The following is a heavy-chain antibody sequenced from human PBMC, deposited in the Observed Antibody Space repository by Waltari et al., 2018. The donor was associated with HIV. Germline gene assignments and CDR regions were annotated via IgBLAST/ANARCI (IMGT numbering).Heavy chain of an antibody. CDR1: GFTFKNYG. J-gene: IGHJ4*02. Sequence: QVQLVESGGGVVQPGRSLRLSCAASGFTFKNYGMHWVRQAPGQGLEWVGVIWYDGSNKYYADSVKGRFTISIDNSKNWLYLQINSLRAEDTAVYYCARDRGGSSSLVLDSWGQGTLVTVSS. D-gene: IGHD6-6*01. CDR2: IWYDGSNK. CDR3: ARDRGGSSSLVLDS. V-gene: IGHV3-33*01.